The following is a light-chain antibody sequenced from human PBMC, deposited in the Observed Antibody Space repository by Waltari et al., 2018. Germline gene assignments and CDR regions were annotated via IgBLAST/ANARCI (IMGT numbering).Light chain of an antibody. V-gene: IGKV1-12*01. Sequence: DIQMPQSPSSVSASVGDRVTITCRASQGIGSWLAWYQQKPGTAPKLLIYGASDLQSGVPSRFSGRGSGTDFTLTINSLQPEDFATYYCQQATSFPHTFGGGTKVEIK. J-gene: IGKJ4*01. CDR1: QGIGSW. CDR3: QQATSFPHT. CDR2: GAS.